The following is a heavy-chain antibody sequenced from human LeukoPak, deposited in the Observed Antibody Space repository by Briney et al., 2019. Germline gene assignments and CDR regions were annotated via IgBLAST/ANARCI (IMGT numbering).Heavy chain of an antibody. Sequence: GASLRLSCVASGFTFSNYAMSWVRQAPGKRLEWVSAITGSGTSTYYADSLKGRFTISRDNSKNTVFLQMNSLRHEDTAIYYCVIWGDYDVLTGYYVPDYWGQGTLVTVSS. D-gene: IGHD3-9*01. J-gene: IGHJ4*02. CDR2: ITGSGTST. CDR3: VIWGDYDVLTGYYVPDY. CDR1: GFTFSNYA. V-gene: IGHV3-23*01.